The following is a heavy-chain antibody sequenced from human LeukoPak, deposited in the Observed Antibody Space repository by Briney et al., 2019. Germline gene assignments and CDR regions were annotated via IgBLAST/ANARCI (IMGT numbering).Heavy chain of an antibody. D-gene: IGHD6-13*01. CDR2: IYPGDSDT. CDR1: GYSFTSYR. J-gene: IGHJ4*02. Sequence: GESLKISCKGSGYSFTSYRIGWVRQMPGKGLGWMGIIYPGDSDTRYSPSFQGQVTISADKSISTAYLQWSSLKASDTAMYYCARLGLHSSSWPYFDYWGQGTLVTVSS. V-gene: IGHV5-51*01. CDR3: ARLGLHSSSWPYFDY.